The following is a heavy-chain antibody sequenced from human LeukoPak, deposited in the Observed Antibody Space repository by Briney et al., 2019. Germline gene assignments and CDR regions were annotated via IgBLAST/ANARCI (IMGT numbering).Heavy chain of an antibody. V-gene: IGHV3-33*08. D-gene: IGHD4-23*01. CDR3: ARDKDGGNSALDY. J-gene: IGHJ4*02. CDR2: IWYDGSNK. CDR1: GFTFSTYA. Sequence: GGSPRLSCAASGFTFSTYAMTWVRQAPGKGLEWVAVIWYDGSNKYNADSVKGRFTISRDNSKNTLHLQMNSLRVEDTAVYYCARDKDGGNSALDYWGQGTLVTVSS.